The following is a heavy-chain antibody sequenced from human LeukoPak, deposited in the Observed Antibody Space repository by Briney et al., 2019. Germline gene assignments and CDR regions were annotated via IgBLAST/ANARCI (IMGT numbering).Heavy chain of an antibody. V-gene: IGHV3-48*02. CDR1: GFTFSSYS. CDR3: TRVEYGSGTSYRTLDY. D-gene: IGHD3-10*01. CDR2: ITSTSTTI. Sequence: GGSLRLSCVGSGFTFSSYSMNWVRQAPGKGLEWVSYITSTSTTIYYADSVKGRFTISRDNAKNSLYLQMNSLRDEDTAVYYCTRVEYGSGTSYRTLDYWGPGTLVTVSS. J-gene: IGHJ4*02.